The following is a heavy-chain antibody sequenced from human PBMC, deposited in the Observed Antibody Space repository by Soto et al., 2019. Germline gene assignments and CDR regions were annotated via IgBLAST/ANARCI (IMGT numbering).Heavy chain of an antibody. J-gene: IGHJ6*02. CDR3: ARVAFSYFGMDV. D-gene: IGHD3-3*02. CDR1: GGAISSYY. V-gene: IGHV4-4*07. Sequence: PSETLSLTRSVPGGAISSYYRSWVRQPAGKGLEWIGRVFSSGSTNYNASLKSRVTMSIDTSKNEVSLTLRSVTAADTGVYYCARVAFSYFGMDVWGPGTTVTVSS. CDR2: VFSSGST.